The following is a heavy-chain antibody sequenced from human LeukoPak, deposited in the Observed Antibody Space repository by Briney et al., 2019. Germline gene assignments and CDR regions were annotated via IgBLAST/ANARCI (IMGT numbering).Heavy chain of an antibody. CDR2: IYYSGST. CDR3: ARVWYDFWSRTYYFDY. Sequence: SETLSLTCTVSGGSISSYYWSWIRQPPGKGLEWIGYIYYSGSTNYNPSLKSRVTISVDTSKNQFSLKLSSVTAADTAVYYCARVWYDFWSRTYYFDYWGQGTPVTVSS. V-gene: IGHV4-59*12. J-gene: IGHJ4*02. D-gene: IGHD3-3*01. CDR1: GGSISSYY.